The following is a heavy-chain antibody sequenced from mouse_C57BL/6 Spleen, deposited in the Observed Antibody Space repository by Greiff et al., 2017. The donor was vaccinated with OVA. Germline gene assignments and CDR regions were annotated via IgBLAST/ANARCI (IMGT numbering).Heavy chain of an antibody. V-gene: IGHV2-6*01. Sequence: VNVVESGPGLVAPSQSLSITCTVSGFSLTSYGVDWVRQSPGKGLEWLGVIWGVGSTNYNSALKSRLSISKDNSKSQVFLKMNSLQTDDTAMYYCASEDSNYGFAYWGQGTLVTVSA. CDR1: GFSLTSYG. D-gene: IGHD2-5*01. J-gene: IGHJ3*01. CDR2: IWGVGST. CDR3: ASEDSNYGFAY.